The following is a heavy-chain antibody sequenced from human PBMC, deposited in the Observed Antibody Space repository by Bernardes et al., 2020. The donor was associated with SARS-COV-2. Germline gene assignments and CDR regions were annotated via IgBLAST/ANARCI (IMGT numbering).Heavy chain of an antibody. CDR2: IRYDGSNK. CDR1: GFTFSSYD. Sequence: WGSLRLSCAASGFTFSSYDMHWVRQAPGKGLEWVAVIRYDGSNKYYADSEKGRFTISRDNSKKTLYLQMNSLRAEDTAVYYCARDLAIADNSFDPWGQGSLVTVPP. CDR3: ARDLAIADNSFDP. D-gene: IGHD5-12*01. J-gene: IGHJ5*02. V-gene: IGHV3-33*01.